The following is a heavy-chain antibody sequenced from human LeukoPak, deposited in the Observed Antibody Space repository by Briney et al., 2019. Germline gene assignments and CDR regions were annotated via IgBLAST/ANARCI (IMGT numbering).Heavy chain of an antibody. CDR1: GGSFSGYY. J-gene: IGHJ4*02. CDR2: INHSGST. Sequence: SETLSLTCAVYGGSFSGYYWSWIRQPPGKGLEWIGEINHSGSTNYNPSLKSRVTISVDTSKNQFSLKLSSVTAADTAVYYCARDALNGYGLDYWGQGTLVTVSS. D-gene: IGHD5-18*01. CDR3: ARDALNGYGLDY. V-gene: IGHV4-34*01.